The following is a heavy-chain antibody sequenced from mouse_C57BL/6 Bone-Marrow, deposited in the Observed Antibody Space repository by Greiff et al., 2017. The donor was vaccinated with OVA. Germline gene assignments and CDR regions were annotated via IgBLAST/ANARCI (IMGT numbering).Heavy chain of an antibody. D-gene: IGHD2-5*01. V-gene: IGHV1-66*01. CDR2: IYPGSVNT. CDR3: ARSKDGGLAMDY. CDR1: GYTFTIYY. J-gene: IGHJ4*01. Sequence: QVQLQQSGPELVKPGASVKISCKASGYTFTIYYIHWVKQRPGQGLEWIGWIYPGSVNTNYNEKFKGKATLTADTSSSTAYMQLSRLTSEDSAVYYCARSKDGGLAMDYWGQGNAVTVSS.